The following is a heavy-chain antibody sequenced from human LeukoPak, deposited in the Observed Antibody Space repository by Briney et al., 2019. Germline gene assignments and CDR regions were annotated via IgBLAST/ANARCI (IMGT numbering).Heavy chain of an antibody. D-gene: IGHD6-13*01. J-gene: IGHJ4*02. V-gene: IGHV4-59*01. CDR3: ARVPRQQLVSDY. CDR2: IYYSGST. Sequence: PSETLSLTCTVSGGSICSYYWSWIRQPPGKGLEWIGYIYYSGSTNYNPSLKSRVTISVDTSKNQFSLKLSSVTAADTAVYYCARVPRQQLVSDYWGQGTLVTVSS. CDR1: GGSICSYY.